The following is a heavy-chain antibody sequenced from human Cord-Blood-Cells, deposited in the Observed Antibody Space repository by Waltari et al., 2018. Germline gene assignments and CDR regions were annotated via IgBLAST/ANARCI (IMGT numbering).Heavy chain of an antibody. J-gene: IGHJ4*02. V-gene: IGHV4-31*03. CDR2: IYYSGST. D-gene: IGHD6-13*01. Sequence: QVQLQESGPGLVKPSQTLSLTCTVSGGSISSGGYYWSWIRRHPGKGLEWIGYIYYSGSTYYNPSLKSRVTISVDTSKNQFSLKLSSVTAADTAVYYCARGIAAAGTEYFDYWGQGTLVTVSS. CDR1: GGSISSGGYY. CDR3: ARGIAAAGTEYFDY.